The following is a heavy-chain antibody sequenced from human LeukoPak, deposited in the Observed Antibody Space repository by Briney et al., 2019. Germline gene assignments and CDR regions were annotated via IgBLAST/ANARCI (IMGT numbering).Heavy chain of an antibody. V-gene: IGHV3-30*01. Sequence: GGSLRLSCTASGFTFSNYAMHWVRQAPGKGLEWVAVISFDATKEYFGKSVKGRFTISRDNSKATLYLQMHRLRIEDTALYFCARFKVGTNTPQKNVFDIWGRGTEVAVSS. CDR3: ARFKVGTNTPQKNVFDI. CDR1: GFTFSNYA. J-gene: IGHJ3*02. D-gene: IGHD1-26*01. CDR2: ISFDATKE.